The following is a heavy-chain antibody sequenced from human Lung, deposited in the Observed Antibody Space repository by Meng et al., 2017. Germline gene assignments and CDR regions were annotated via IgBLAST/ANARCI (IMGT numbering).Heavy chain of an antibody. CDR1: GYTFPAYW. Sequence: QPGQSGAEGKKPGASVKVSFRASGYTFPAYWLHWVRRAPGQGLEWMGRINPKSGDTHYAQRFQGRVTMTGDTSISTAYMELSGLRSDDTAMYYCARDEDISAAGKLFGDYWGQGTLVTVSS. CDR2: INPKSGDT. V-gene: IGHV1-2*06. J-gene: IGHJ4*02. D-gene: IGHD6-13*01. CDR3: ARDEDISAAGKLFGDY.